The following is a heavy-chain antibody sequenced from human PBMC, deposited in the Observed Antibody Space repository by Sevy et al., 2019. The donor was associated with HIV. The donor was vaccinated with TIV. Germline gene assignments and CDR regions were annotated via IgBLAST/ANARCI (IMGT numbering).Heavy chain of an antibody. CDR3: ARESRDNTSYFFDH. J-gene: IGHJ4*02. CDR1: GDSISSGNYY. Sequence: SETLSLTCTVSGDSISSGNYYWSWIRQPPGQGLEWMGYIYYSGSTYFNPSLKSRVTLSVDTSKNQFALKLTSVTAADTAVYYCARESRDNTSYFFDHWGQGNLVTVSS. CDR2: IYYSGST. D-gene: IGHD3-10*01. V-gene: IGHV4-30-4*01.